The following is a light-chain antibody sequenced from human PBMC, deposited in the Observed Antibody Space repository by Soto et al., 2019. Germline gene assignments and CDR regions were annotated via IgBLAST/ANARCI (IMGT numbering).Light chain of an antibody. J-gene: IGLJ3*02. CDR3: ATWDDSLNGWV. CDR1: GSNIASND. Sequence: QSVVTQPPSASWTPGQRVTISCSGSGSNIASNDVNWYQQLPGTAPKLLIYRYNQRPSGVPDRFSGSKSGTSASLAISGLQSEDEADYYCATWDDSLNGWVFGGGTKLTVL. V-gene: IGLV1-44*01. CDR2: RYN.